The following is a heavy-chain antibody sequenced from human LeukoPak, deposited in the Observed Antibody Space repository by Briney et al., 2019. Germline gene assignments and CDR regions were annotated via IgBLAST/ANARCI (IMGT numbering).Heavy chain of an antibody. J-gene: IGHJ6*03. Sequence: GGSLRLSCAASGFGFSGAWMHWVRQAPGKGLVWVSIIKSDGSTIYADSVKGRFTISRDNAKSTVYLQMNSLRAEDTAVYYWAAAGKDYYMDVWGKGTTVTVSS. CDR2: IKSDGST. CDR1: GFGFSGAW. D-gene: IGHD6-13*01. V-gene: IGHV3-74*01. CDR3: AAAGKDYYMDV.